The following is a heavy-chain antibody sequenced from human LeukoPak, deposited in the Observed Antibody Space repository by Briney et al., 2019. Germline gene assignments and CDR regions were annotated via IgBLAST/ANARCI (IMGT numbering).Heavy chain of an antibody. CDR3: ARGAWFGELSYGMDV. CDR1: GGSFSGYY. D-gene: IGHD3-10*01. V-gene: IGHV4-34*01. CDR2: INHSGST. J-gene: IGHJ6*02. Sequence: SETLSLTCAVYGGSFSGYYWSWIRQPPGKGLEWIGEINHSGSTNYNPSLKSRVTISVDTSKNQFSLKLSSVTAADTAVYYCARGAWFGELSYGMDVWGQGNTVTVSS.